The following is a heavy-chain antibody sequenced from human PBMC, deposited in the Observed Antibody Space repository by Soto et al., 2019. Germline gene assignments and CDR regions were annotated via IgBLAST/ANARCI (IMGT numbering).Heavy chain of an antibody. J-gene: IGHJ5*02. CDR1: GYTFTSYY. D-gene: IGHD3-9*01. CDR3: ARGGVLRYFDWLLSEYNWFDP. CDR2: INPSGGST. V-gene: IGHV1-46*01. Sequence: ASVKVSCKASGYTFTSYYMHWVRQAPGQGLEWMGIINPSGGSTSYAQKFQGRVTMTRDTSTSTVYMELSSLRSEDTAVYYCARGGVLRYFDWLLSEYNWFDPWGQGTLVTVSS.